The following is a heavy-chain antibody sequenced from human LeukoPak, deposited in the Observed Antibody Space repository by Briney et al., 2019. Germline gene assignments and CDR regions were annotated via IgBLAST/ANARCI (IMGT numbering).Heavy chain of an antibody. V-gene: IGHV1-58*02. CDR3: AAGLGYYYDNAAIDY. CDR2: IVVGSGNT. D-gene: IGHD3-22*01. J-gene: IGHJ4*02. Sequence: SVKVSCKATGFTFTSSAMRWVRQARGQRLEWIGWIVVGSGNTNYAQKFQERVTITRDMSTSTAYTELSSLRFEDTAAYYCAAGLGYYYDNAAIDYWGQGTLVTVSS. CDR1: GFTFTSSA.